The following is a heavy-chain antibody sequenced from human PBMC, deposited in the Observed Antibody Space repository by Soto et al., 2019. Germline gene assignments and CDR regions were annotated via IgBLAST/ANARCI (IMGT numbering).Heavy chain of an antibody. J-gene: IGHJ6*02. V-gene: IGHV1-69*01. CDR3: AMPPEYSSSSHYYGMDV. CDR2: IIPIFGTA. CDR1: GGTFSSYA. D-gene: IGHD6-6*01. Sequence: QVQLVQSGADVKKPGSSVKVSCKASGGTFSSYAISWVRQAPGQGLEWMGGIIPIFGTANYAQKFQGRVTITADESTSTAYMELSSMRSEDTAVYYCAMPPEYSSSSHYYGMDVWGQGTTVTVSS.